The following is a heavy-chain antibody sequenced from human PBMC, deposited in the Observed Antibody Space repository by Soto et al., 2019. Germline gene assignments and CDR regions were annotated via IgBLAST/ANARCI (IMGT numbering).Heavy chain of an antibody. CDR2: MNPNSGNT. D-gene: IGHD3-10*01. Sequence: ASVKVSCKASGYTFSSYDINWVRQATGQGLEWMGWMNPNSGNTGYAQKFQGRVTMTRNTSISTAYMELSSLRSEDTAVYYCARGRVVRGLDAFDIWGQGTMVTVSS. J-gene: IGHJ3*02. CDR3: ARGRVVRGLDAFDI. V-gene: IGHV1-8*01. CDR1: GYTFSSYD.